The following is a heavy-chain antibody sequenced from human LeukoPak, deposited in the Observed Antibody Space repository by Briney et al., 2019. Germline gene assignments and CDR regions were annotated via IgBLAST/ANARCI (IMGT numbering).Heavy chain of an antibody. J-gene: IGHJ4*02. CDR3: AKDIGHYYGSGSYDY. CDR2: INSDGSST. V-gene: IGHV3-74*01. CDR1: GFTFSSYW. Sequence: GGSLRLSCAASGFTFSSYWMHWVRQAPGKGLVWVSRINSDGSSTSYADSVKGRFTISRDNAKNSLYLQMNSLRAEDMALYYCAKDIGHYYGSGSYDYWGQGTLVTVSS. D-gene: IGHD3-10*01.